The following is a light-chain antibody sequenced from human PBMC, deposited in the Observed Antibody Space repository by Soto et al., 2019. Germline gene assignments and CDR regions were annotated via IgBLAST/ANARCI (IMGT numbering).Light chain of an antibody. V-gene: IGKV3-20*01. Sequence: EIVLTQSPGTLSLSKGERATLSCRASQSVTSSYLAWYQQKPGQAPRLLIYAASSRATGIPDRFSGSGSGTDFTLTISRLEPEDFAVYYCQQDGDSPITFGQGTRLEIK. CDR3: QQDGDSPIT. CDR1: QSVTSSY. CDR2: AAS. J-gene: IGKJ5*01.